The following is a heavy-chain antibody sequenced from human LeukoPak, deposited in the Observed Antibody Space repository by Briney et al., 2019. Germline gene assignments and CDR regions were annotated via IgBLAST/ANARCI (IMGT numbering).Heavy chain of an antibody. J-gene: IGHJ6*02. V-gene: IGHV3-43*02. Sequence: GGSLRLSCAASRFTFDDYAMHWVRQAPGKGLEWVSLISGDGSSTYYADSVKGRFTISRDNSKNSLYLQMNSLRTEDTALYYCAKERGYSGYDQNHYYYGMDVWGQGTTVTVSS. CDR1: RFTFDDYA. D-gene: IGHD5-12*01. CDR2: ISGDGSST. CDR3: AKERGYSGYDQNHYYYGMDV.